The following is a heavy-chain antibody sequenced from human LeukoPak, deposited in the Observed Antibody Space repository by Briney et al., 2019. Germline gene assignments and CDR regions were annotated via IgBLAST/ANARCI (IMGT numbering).Heavy chain of an antibody. V-gene: IGHV4-38-2*02. D-gene: IGHD4-11*01. CDR2: IYYSGST. CDR3: AHPVNDAFDI. Sequence: PSETLSLTCTVSGYSISSGYYWGWIRQPPGKGLEWIGSIYYSGSTYYNPSLKSRVTISVDTSKNQFSLKLSSVTAADTAVYYCAHPVNDAFDIWGQGTMVTVSS. J-gene: IGHJ3*02. CDR1: GYSISSGYY.